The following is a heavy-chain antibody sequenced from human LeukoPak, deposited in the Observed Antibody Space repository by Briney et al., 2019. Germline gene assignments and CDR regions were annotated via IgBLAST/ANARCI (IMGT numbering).Heavy chain of an antibody. CDR3: ARNIVVVPAAPPHGMDV. CDR2: ISAYNGNT. J-gene: IGHJ6*02. Sequence: ASEKVSCKASGYTFTSYGISWVRQAPGQGLEWMGWISAYNGNTNYAQKLQGRVTMTTDTSTSTAYMELRSLRSDDTAVYYRARNIVVVPAAPPHGMDVWGQGTTVTVSS. CDR1: GYTFTSYG. V-gene: IGHV1-18*01. D-gene: IGHD2-2*01.